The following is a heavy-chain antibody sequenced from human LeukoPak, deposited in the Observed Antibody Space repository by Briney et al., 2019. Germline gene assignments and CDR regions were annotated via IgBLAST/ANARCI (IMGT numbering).Heavy chain of an antibody. J-gene: IGHJ4*02. CDR2: MNPNSGNT. CDR3: ARFYSSSWSNFDY. D-gene: IGHD6-13*01. CDR1: GYTFTSYD. Sequence: ASVKVSCKASGYTFTSYDINWVRQATGQGLKWMGWMNPNSGNTGYAQKFQGRVTITRNTSISTAYMELSSLRSEDTAVYYCARFYSSSWSNFDYWGQGTLVTVSS. V-gene: IGHV1-8*03.